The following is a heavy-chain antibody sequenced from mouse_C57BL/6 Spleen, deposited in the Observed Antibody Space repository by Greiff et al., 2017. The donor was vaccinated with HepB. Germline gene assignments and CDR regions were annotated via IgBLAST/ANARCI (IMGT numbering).Heavy chain of an antibody. CDR2: IRNKANGYTT. CDR3: ARHITTVVAHFDY. J-gene: IGHJ2*01. V-gene: IGHV7-3*01. D-gene: IGHD1-1*01. Sequence: EVMLVESGGGLVQPGGSLSLSCAASGFTFTDYYMSWVRQPPGKALEWLGFIRNKANGYTTEYSASVKGRFTISRDNSQSILYLQMNALGAEDSATYYCARHITTVVAHFDYWGQGTTLTVSS. CDR1: GFTFTDYY.